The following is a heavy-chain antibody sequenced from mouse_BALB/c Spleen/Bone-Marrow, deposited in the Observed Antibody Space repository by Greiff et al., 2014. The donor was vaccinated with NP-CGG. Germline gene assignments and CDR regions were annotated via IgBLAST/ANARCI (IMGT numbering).Heavy chain of an antibody. V-gene: IGHV5-9-3*01. J-gene: IGHJ2*01. CDR3: ERQIFALMSVLDY. CDR1: GFTFSSYA. CDR2: IRSGGSYT. Sequence: EVQVVQSGGGLVKPGGSLKLSCAASGFTFSSYAMSWVRQTPEKRLEWVATIRSGGSYTYYPDSMKGRYTIARDNAENTLYLQMSSLRSENTAMYYCERQIFALMSVLDYWGQGTTLTVSS.